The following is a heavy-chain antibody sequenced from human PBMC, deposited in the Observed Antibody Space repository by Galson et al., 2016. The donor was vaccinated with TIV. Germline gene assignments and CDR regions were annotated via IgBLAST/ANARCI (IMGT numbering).Heavy chain of an antibody. Sequence: SETLSLTCTVSGGSITDISYYWGWIRQPPGKGLEWIASIYYSGTYYNPSLKSRVTLSVDTSKNQFSLKLTSVTAADTAFYYCAREGGYNYGYYFDYWGQGILVTVSS. CDR3: AREGGYNYGYYFDY. D-gene: IGHD3-16*01. CDR1: GGSITDISYY. CDR2: IYYSGT. J-gene: IGHJ4*02. V-gene: IGHV4-39*07.